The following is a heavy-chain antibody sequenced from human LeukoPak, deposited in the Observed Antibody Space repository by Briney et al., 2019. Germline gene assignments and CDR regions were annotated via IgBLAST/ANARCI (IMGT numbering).Heavy chain of an antibody. CDR2: INPNSGGT. CDR3: ARDSGDAWFGDPSWFDP. Sequence: GASVKVSCKASGYTFTSYAMNWVRQAPGQGLEWMGWINPNSGGTNYAQKFQGRVTMTRDTSISTAYMELSRLRSDDTAVYYCARDSGDAWFGDPSWFDPWGQGTLVTVSS. V-gene: IGHV1-2*02. J-gene: IGHJ5*02. CDR1: GYTFTSYA. D-gene: IGHD3-10*01.